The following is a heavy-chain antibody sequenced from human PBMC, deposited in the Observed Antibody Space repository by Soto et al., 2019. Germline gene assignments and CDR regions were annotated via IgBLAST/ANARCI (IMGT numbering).Heavy chain of an antibody. V-gene: IGHV4-31*03. D-gene: IGHD5-18*01. CDR1: GGSISSGGYY. Sequence: QVQLQESGPGLVKPSQTLSLTCTVSGGSISSGGYYWSWIRQHPGKGLEWIGYIYYSGSTYYNPSLKSRVTISVDTSKNQFSLKLSSVTAADTAVYYCASANVRIQLWLPAIDYWGQGTLVTVSS. J-gene: IGHJ4*02. CDR3: ASANVRIQLWLPAIDY. CDR2: IYYSGST.